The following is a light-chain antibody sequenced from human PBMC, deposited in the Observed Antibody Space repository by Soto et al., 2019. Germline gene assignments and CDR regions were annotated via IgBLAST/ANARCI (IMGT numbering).Light chain of an antibody. CDR1: QDIGSS. J-gene: IGKJ5*01. CDR3: RQSYNTHSR. CDR2: TAS. Sequence: DIQMTQSPSSLSSSIGDIFTISCGSGQDIGSSLNGYQHKSGKAPGLLIYTASLLHSGVPSRFSGSGGGAEVTSPTSSLQPEDVVTYYCRQSYNTHSRFGQGTRLEIK. V-gene: IGKV1-39*01.